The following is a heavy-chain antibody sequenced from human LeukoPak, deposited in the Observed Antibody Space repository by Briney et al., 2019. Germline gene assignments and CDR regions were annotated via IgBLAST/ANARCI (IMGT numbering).Heavy chain of an antibody. J-gene: IGHJ4*02. CDR2: IRGSDGSS. CDR3: AKDVYGDYGGLDY. V-gene: IGHV3-23*01. Sequence: GWSLRLPCAASGFPFSTYAMSWVRQAPGKGLEWVSSIRGSDGSSYYADSVKGRFAISRDNSKNTLYLQMNSLRAEDTAVYYCAKDVYGDYGGLDYWGQGTLVTVSS. D-gene: IGHD4-17*01. CDR1: GFPFSTYA.